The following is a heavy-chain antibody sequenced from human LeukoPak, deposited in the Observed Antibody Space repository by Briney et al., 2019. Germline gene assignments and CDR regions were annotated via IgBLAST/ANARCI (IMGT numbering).Heavy chain of an antibody. V-gene: IGHV4-30-4*01. CDR3: ARALHCSGGSCYADAFDI. J-gene: IGHJ3*02. CDR1: GGSISSGDYY. D-gene: IGHD2-15*01. Sequence: KPSQTLSLTCTVSGGSISSGDYYWSWIRQPPGKGLEWIGYIYYSGSTYYNPSLKSRVTISVDTSKNQFSLKLSSVTAADTAVYYCARALHCSGGSCYADAFDIWGQGTMVTVSS. CDR2: IYYSGST.